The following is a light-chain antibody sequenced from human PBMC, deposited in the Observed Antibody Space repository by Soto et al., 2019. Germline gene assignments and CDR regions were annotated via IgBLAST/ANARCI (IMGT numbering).Light chain of an antibody. CDR3: QQYDTSPLT. CDR1: QSVTISN. CDR2: AAS. Sequence: EIVLTQSPGTLSLSPGERVTLSCRASQSVTISNLAWYQQKPGQAPSLLISAASTRATGIPDRFIGSGSGTDFTLTISRLEPEDFAVYYCQQYDTSPLTFGGGTKVEI. J-gene: IGKJ4*01. V-gene: IGKV3-20*01.